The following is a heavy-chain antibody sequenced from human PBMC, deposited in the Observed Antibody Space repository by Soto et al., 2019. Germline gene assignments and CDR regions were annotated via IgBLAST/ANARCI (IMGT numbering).Heavy chain of an antibody. J-gene: IGHJ4*02. V-gene: IGHV3-53*04. CDR3: ARFSWLQNSYYFDY. CDR1: GFTVSSNY. D-gene: IGHD5-12*01. Sequence: GGSLRLSCAASGFTVSSNYMSWVRQAPGKGLEWVSVIYSGGSTYYADSVKGRFTISRHNSKNTLYLQMNSLRAEDTAVYYCARFSWLQNSYYFDYWGQGTLVTVSS. CDR2: IYSGGST.